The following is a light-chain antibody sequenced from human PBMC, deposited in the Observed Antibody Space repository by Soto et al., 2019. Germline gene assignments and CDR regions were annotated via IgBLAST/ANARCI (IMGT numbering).Light chain of an antibody. CDR3: QQADTFPIT. J-gene: IGKJ5*01. CDR2: AAS. Sequence: DIQITQSPSYMSACVGDRVTTSCQASQGISRSLAWYQQKPGKAPKLLIYAASSLQSGVPSRFSGSGFGTDFTLTISSLQPEDSAIYYCQQADTFPITFGQGTRLEIK. V-gene: IGKV1D-12*01. CDR1: QGISRS.